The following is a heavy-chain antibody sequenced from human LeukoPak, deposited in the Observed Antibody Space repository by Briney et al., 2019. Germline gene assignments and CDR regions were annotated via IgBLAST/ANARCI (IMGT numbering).Heavy chain of an antibody. J-gene: IGHJ6*02. CDR2: ISYDGSNK. CDR1: GFTFSSYA. Sequence: PGGSLRLSCAASGFTFSSYAMHWVRQAPGKGLEWVAVISYDGSNKYYAGSVKGRFTISRDNSKNTLYLQMNSLRAEDTAVYYCARDEWFGELLSHYYYYYGMDVWGQGTTVTVSS. D-gene: IGHD3-10*01. V-gene: IGHV3-30-3*01. CDR3: ARDEWFGELLSHYYYYYGMDV.